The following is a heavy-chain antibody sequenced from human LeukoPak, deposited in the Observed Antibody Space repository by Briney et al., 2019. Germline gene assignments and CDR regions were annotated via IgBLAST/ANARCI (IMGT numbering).Heavy chain of an antibody. J-gene: IGHJ4*02. CDR3: ARNTPDIFLEG. CDR1: GFTFSTCT. CDR2: ISSSSSYI. D-gene: IGHD3-9*01. V-gene: IGHV3-21*01. Sequence: GGSLRLSCAASGFTFSTCTMNWVRQAPGEGLEWVSSISSSSSYIYYADSVKGRFTLSRDNAKNSLCLQMNSLRAEDTAVYYCARNTPDIFLEGWGRGTLVTVSS.